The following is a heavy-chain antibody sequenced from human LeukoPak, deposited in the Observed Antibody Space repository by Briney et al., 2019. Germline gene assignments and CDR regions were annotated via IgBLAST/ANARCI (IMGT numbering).Heavy chain of an antibody. CDR2: INHSGST. J-gene: IGHJ4*02. D-gene: IGHD3-16*01. CDR1: GGSLSGYY. Sequence: RPSETLSLTCAVYGGSLSGYYCTYIRQTPGKGLEWIGEINHSGSTNYNPSLKSRATISVDTSKNQFSLKLNSLTAADTAVYYCATFRWGVGFEYWGQGTLATVSA. CDR3: ATFRWGVGFEY. V-gene: IGHV4-34*01.